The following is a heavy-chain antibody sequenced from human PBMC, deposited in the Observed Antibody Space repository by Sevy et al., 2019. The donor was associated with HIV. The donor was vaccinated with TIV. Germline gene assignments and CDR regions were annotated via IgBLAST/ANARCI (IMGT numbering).Heavy chain of an antibody. CDR2: LKSDVYGGTV. V-gene: IGHV3-49*04. CDR1: GFTFGDYC. D-gene: IGHD6-13*01. J-gene: IGHJ4*02. Sequence: GGSLRLSCTASGFTFGDYCMSWVRQAPGKGLEWVTFLKSDVYGGTVNHAASVRGRFVISRDDSKTIAYLQMNDLKTEDTGVYYCTRWKAAQSIFDYWGQGALVTVSS. CDR3: TRWKAAQSIFDY.